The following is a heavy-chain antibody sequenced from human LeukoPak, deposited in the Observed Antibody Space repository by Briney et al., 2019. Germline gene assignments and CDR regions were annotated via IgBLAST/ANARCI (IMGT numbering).Heavy chain of an antibody. J-gene: IGHJ4*02. Sequence: SVKVSCKASGGTFSSYAISWVRQAPGQGLEWMGGIIPIFGTANYAQKFQGRVTITADESTSTAYMELSSLRSEDTGVYYCASPLRYYYDSSGSFDYWGQGTLVSVCS. CDR1: GGTFSSYA. CDR2: IIPIFGTA. V-gene: IGHV1-69*13. D-gene: IGHD3-22*01. CDR3: ASPLRYYYDSSGSFDY.